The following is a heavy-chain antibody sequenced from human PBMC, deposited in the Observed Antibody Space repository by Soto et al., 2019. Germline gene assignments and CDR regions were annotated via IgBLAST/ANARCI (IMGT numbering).Heavy chain of an antibody. CDR3: AKDRVPNDSSGYYSILTDS. V-gene: IGHV3-53*01. CDR1: GFIFSSDG. Sequence: GGSLRLSCAASGFIFSSDGMHWVRQAPGKGLEWVSLSYNGGSTYYVDSVKGRFTDSTDNTKNTLYLQMHSLRAEDTAVYYCAKDRVPNDSSGYYSILTDSWGQGTVVTVSS. J-gene: IGHJ4*02. CDR2: SYNGGST. D-gene: IGHD3-22*01.